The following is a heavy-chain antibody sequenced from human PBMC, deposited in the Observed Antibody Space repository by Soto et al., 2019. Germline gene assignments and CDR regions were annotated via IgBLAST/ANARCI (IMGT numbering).Heavy chain of an antibody. CDR3: ATHSYSSSWYGVQGYYYYYMDV. J-gene: IGHJ6*03. Sequence: PSETLSLTCAVYGGSFRGYYWSWIRQPPGKGLEWIGEINHSGSTNYNPSLKSRVTISVDTSKNQFSLKLSSVTAADTAVYYCATHSYSSSWYGVQGYYYYYMDVWGKGTTVTVSS. D-gene: IGHD6-13*01. CDR2: INHSGST. CDR1: GGSFRGYY. V-gene: IGHV4-34*01.